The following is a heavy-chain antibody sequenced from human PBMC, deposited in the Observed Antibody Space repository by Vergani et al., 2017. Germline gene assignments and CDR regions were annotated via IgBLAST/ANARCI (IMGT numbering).Heavy chain of an antibody. V-gene: IGHV3-30-3*01. D-gene: IGHD3-22*01. J-gene: IGHJ4*02. CDR3: ARGMIVVVDTFDY. CDR1: GFTFSSYA. CDR2: ISYDGSNK. Sequence: QVQLVESGGGVVQPGRSLRLSCAASGFTFSSYAMHWVRQAPGKGLEWVAVISYDGSNKYYADSVKGRFTSSRDNSKNTLYLQMNSLRAEDTAVYYCARGMIVVVDTFDYWGQGTLVTVSS.